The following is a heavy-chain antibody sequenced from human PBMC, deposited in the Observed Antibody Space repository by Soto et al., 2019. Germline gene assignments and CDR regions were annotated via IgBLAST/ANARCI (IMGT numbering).Heavy chain of an antibody. J-gene: IGHJ4*02. Sequence: QITLKESGPTLVKPTQTLTLTCTFSGFSLSTHGVAVGWIRQPAGKALEWLALLYWDDDKYYSASLNSRLTITKDTSKNQVVLTMINMDPVYTATYSCAHAMLFCTGGSCSTDLDSWGQGTLVTVSS. CDR3: AHAMLFCTGGSCSTDLDS. D-gene: IGHD2-15*01. V-gene: IGHV2-5*02. CDR1: GFSLSTHGVA. CDR2: LYWDDDK.